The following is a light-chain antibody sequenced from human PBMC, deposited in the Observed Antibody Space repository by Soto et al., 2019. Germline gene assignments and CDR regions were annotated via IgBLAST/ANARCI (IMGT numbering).Light chain of an antibody. V-gene: IGKV1-39*01. Sequence: DIQMTQSPSSLSASVGDRVTITCRASQAISTYLNWYQQKPWQAPKLLIYVASSLRSGVPSRFSGGGSGTDFTLTISNLQSEDFATYYCQQTYDTPVTFGQVTLLEIK. CDR2: VAS. J-gene: IGKJ5*01. CDR3: QQTYDTPVT. CDR1: QAISTY.